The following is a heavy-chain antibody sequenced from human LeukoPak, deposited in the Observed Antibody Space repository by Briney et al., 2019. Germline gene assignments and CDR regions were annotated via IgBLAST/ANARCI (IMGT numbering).Heavy chain of an antibody. J-gene: IGHJ4*02. D-gene: IGHD6-13*01. V-gene: IGHV4-59*12. Sequence: PSETLTLTCTVSGGSIRSYYWSWIRQPPGKGLEWIGYMHHSGSTYYNPSLKSRVTISVDTSKNHFSLKLSSVTAADTAVYYCARLAAAVRAFDYWGQGTLVTVSS. CDR1: GGSIRSYY. CDR3: ARLAAAVRAFDY. CDR2: MHHSGST.